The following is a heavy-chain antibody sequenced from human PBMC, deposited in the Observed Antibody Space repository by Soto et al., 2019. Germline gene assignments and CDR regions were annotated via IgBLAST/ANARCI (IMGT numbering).Heavy chain of an antibody. Sequence: QVQLVQSGAEVKKPGASMKVSCRASGYTFTNYAMQWARQAPGQTLEWMGWINAGNGNTKYSQKFQGRLTITRDTAASTAYLDLSSLRSEDTAVYYCARGIWTMARGAYYFDSWGQGTLVTVSS. CDR3: ARGIWTMARGAYYFDS. CDR2: INAGNGNT. D-gene: IGHD3-10*01. V-gene: IGHV1-3*01. CDR1: GYTFTNYA. J-gene: IGHJ4*02.